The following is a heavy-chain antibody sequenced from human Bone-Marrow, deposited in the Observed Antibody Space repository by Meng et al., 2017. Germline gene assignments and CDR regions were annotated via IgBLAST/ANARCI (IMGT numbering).Heavy chain of an antibody. J-gene: IGHJ4*02. CDR1: GFTFSSYA. V-gene: IGHV3-30*01. CDR3: ARDSDLFDY. CDR2: ISYDGSNK. Sequence: QGRLVEAGGGVVQPGRSLRLSCGASGFTFSSYAMHWVRQAPGKGLEWVAVISYDGSNKYYADSVKGRFTISRDNSKNTLYLQMNSLRAEDTAVYYCARDSDLFDYWGQGTLVTVSS.